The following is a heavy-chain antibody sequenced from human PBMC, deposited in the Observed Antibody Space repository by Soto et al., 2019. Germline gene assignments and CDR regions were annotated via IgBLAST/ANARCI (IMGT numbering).Heavy chain of an antibody. Sequence: GGSLRLSCAASGFNFRSYGMSWVRQAPGKGLEWVAVISDDGTNKDYADSVKGRFTISRDNSKNTLYLRMNSLRAEDTAVYYCAKERMGRGDRYTAMVRVSRLDYWGQGTLVTVSS. CDR1: GFNFRSYG. CDR3: AKERMGRGDRYTAMVRVSRLDY. D-gene: IGHD5-18*01. J-gene: IGHJ4*02. CDR2: ISDDGTNK. V-gene: IGHV3-30*18.